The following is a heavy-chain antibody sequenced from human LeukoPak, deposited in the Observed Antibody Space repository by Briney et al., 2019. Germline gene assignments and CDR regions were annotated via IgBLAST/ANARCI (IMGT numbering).Heavy chain of an antibody. CDR1: GGTFSSYA. CDR3: ARGGREQGFDI. J-gene: IGHJ3*02. D-gene: IGHD1-26*01. V-gene: IGHV1-69*05. Sequence: RASVKVSCKASGGTFSSYAISWVRQAPGQGLEWMGRIIPIFGTANYAQKFQGRVTITTDESTSTAYMELSSLRSEDTAVYYCARGGREQGFDIWGQGTMVTVSS. CDR2: IIPIFGTA.